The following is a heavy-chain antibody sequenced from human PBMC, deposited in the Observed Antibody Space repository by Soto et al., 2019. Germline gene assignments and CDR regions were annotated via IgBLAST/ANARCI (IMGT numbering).Heavy chain of an antibody. CDR3: ARVFRDIVVVPAAMHDY. CDR1: GYTFTSYG. D-gene: IGHD2-2*01. Sequence: SVKVSCKASGYTFTSYGISWVRQAPGQGLEWMGWISAYNGNTNYAQKLQGRVTMTTDTSTSTAYMELRSLRSDDTAVYYCARVFRDIVVVPAAMHDYWGQGTPVTVSS. J-gene: IGHJ4*02. V-gene: IGHV1-18*01. CDR2: ISAYNGNT.